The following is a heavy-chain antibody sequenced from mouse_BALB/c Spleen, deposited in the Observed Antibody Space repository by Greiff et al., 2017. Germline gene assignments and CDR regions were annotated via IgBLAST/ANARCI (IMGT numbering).Heavy chain of an antibody. V-gene: IGHV5-12-2*01. Sequence: EVKLQESGGGLVQPGGSLKLSCAASGFTFSSYTMSWVRQTPEKRLEWVAYISNGGGSTYYPDTVKGRFTISRDNAKNTLYLQMSSLKSEDTAMYYCARPYRYDGGPFAYWGQGTLVTVSA. CDR1: GFTFSSYT. CDR2: ISNGGGST. J-gene: IGHJ3*01. CDR3: ARPYRYDGGPFAY. D-gene: IGHD2-14*01.